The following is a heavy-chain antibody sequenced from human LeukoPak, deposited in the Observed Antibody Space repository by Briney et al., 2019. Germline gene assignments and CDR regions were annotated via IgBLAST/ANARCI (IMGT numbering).Heavy chain of an antibody. CDR3: ARHRDYYDSSGYGS. CDR2: THASGSI. D-gene: IGHD3-22*01. J-gene: IGHJ4*02. V-gene: IGHV4-4*07. CDR1: GGSVSSHF. Sequence: SETLSLTCIVSGGSVSSHFWSWIRQPGGKGLEWIGRTHASGSINYNPSLKSRVTMSVDTSKNQFSMKLSSVTAADTAVYYCARHRDYYDSSGYGSWGQGTQVTVSS.